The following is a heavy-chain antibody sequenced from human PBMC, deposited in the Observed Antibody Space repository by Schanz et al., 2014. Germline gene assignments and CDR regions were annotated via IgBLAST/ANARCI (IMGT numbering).Heavy chain of an antibody. D-gene: IGHD3-10*01. J-gene: IGHJ4*02. Sequence: QVQLVQSGADVKKPGSSVRVSCKASGGTFSRLTFSWVRQAPGQGLEWMGRVIPILGVTHYAQKFQGRVTITADKSTTTAYMELNSLNSDDTAVHYCARGRGFYDYWVQGTLVTVSS. CDR1: GGTFSRLT. V-gene: IGHV1-69*02. CDR3: ARGRGFYDY. CDR2: VIPILGVT.